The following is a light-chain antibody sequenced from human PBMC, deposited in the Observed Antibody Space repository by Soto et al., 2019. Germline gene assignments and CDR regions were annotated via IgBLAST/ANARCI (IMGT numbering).Light chain of an antibody. V-gene: IGLV2-14*01. CDR1: TSDVGGYNY. CDR2: DVS. Sequence: QSALTQPASVSGSPGQSITISCTGTTSDVGGYNYVSWYQQYPGKAPKLIIYDVSHRPSGVSNRFSGSKSGNTASLTISGLHAEDEADYYCSSYTSTNKGVFGGGTKLTVL. CDR3: SSYTSTNKGV. J-gene: IGLJ2*01.